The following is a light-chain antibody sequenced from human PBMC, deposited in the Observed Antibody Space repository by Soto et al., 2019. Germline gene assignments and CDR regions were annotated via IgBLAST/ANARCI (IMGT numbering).Light chain of an antibody. CDR2: DVT. J-gene: IGLJ3*02. Sequence: QSVLTQPRSVSGSPGQSVTISCTGTSSDVGAYKSVSWYQHYPGEAPKVMIYDVTQRPSGVPDRFSGSKSGTSASLAISGLQSEDEAHYYCAAWDDSLYGWVFGGGTKLTVL. V-gene: IGLV2-11*01. CDR1: SSDVGAYKS. CDR3: AAWDDSLYGWV.